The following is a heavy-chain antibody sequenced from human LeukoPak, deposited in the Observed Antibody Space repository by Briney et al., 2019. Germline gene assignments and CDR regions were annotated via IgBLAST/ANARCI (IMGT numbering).Heavy chain of an antibody. D-gene: IGHD6-13*01. CDR1: GFTFSNYN. J-gene: IGHJ5*02. V-gene: IGHV3-21*01. Sequence: PGGSLRLSCAASGFTFSNYNMNWVRQAPGKGLEWVSSITSTSSYIYYADSVKGRFTISRDNAKNSLYLQMNSLRAGDTAVYYCARGAQTVAATDNWFDPWGQGTLVTVSS. CDR3: ARGAQTVAATDNWFDP. CDR2: ITSTSSYI.